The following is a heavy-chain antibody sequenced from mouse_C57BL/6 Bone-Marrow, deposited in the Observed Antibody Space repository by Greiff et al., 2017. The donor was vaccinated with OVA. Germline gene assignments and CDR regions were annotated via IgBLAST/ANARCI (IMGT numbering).Heavy chain of an antibody. V-gene: IGHV1-54*01. J-gene: IGHJ2*01. Sequence: QVQLQQSGAELVRPGTSVKVSCKASGYAFTNYLIEWVKQRPGQGLEWIGVINPGSGGTNYNEKFKGKATLTADKSSSTAYMQLSSLTSEDSAVYFCARRPYYYGSRDYFDYWGQGTTLTVSS. D-gene: IGHD1-1*01. CDR3: ARRPYYYGSRDYFDY. CDR2: INPGSGGT. CDR1: GYAFTNYL.